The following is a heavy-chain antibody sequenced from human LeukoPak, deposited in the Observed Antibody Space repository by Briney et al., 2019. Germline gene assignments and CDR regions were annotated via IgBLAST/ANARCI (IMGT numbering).Heavy chain of an antibody. V-gene: IGHV3-66*01. CDR1: GFTFSDYD. D-gene: IGHD2-15*01. CDR2: IYSGGST. CDR3: ARACSGGSCSEYFQH. Sequence: PGGSLRLSCAASGFTFSDYDMSWVRQAPGKGLEWVSVIYSGGSTYYADSVKGRFTISRDNSKNTLYLQMNSLRAEDTAVYYCARACSGGSCSEYFQHWGQGTLVTVSS. J-gene: IGHJ1*01.